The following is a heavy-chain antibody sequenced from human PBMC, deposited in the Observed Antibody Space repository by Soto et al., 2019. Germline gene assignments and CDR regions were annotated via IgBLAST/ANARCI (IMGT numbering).Heavy chain of an antibody. J-gene: IGHJ4*02. CDR2: INHSGST. CDR3: ALRCGGDFYLDY. D-gene: IGHD2-21*02. CDR1: GGSFSGYY. V-gene: IGHV4-34*01. Sequence: SETLSLTCAVYGGSFSGYYWSWIRQPPGKGLEWIGEINHSGSTNYNPSLKSRVTISVDTSKNQFSLKLSSVTAADTAVYYCALRCGGDFYLDYWGQGTLVTVSS.